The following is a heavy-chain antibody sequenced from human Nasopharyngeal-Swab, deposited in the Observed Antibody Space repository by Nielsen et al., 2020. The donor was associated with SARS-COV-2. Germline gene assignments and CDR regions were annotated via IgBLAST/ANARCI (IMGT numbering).Heavy chain of an antibody. D-gene: IGHD3-22*01. CDR1: GDSVSSNSAA. V-gene: IGHV6-1*01. Sequence: SQTLSLTCAISGDSVSSNSAARNWIRQSPSRGLEWLGRTYYRSKWYNDYAVSVKSRITINPDTSKNQFSLQLNSVTPEDTAVYYCAREGPGYDYYDSSGYQSTSDAFDIWGQGTMVTVSS. J-gene: IGHJ3*02. CDR2: TYYRSKWYN. CDR3: AREGPGYDYYDSSGYQSTSDAFDI.